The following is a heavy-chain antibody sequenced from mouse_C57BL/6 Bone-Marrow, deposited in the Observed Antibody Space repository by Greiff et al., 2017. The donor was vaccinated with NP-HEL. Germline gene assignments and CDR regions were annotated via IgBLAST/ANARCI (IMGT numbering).Heavy chain of an antibody. D-gene: IGHD1-1*01. Sequence: VQLQQSGAELARPGASVKLSCKASGYTFTSYGISWVKQRTGPGLEWIGEIYPRSGNTYYNEKFKGKATLTADKSSSTAYMELRSLTSEDSAVYFCARVSAYYYGSSYDYWGQGTTLTVSS. J-gene: IGHJ2*01. V-gene: IGHV1-81*01. CDR1: GYTFTSYG. CDR3: ARVSAYYYGSSYDY. CDR2: IYPRSGNT.